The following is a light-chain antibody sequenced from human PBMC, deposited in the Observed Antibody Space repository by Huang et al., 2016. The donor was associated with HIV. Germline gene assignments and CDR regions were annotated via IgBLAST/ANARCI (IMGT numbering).Light chain of an antibody. CDR3: QKYDSAPRT. Sequence: IEMTQSPPSLSASIGDRVTLTCRASHDISTFLAWYQQKPVKPPKILIYAASILHSGVPSRFSGSGSGTDFTLTINSLQPEDVGNYYCQKYDSAPRTFGQGTRVEVK. CDR1: HDISTF. J-gene: IGKJ1*01. V-gene: IGKV1-27*01. CDR2: AAS.